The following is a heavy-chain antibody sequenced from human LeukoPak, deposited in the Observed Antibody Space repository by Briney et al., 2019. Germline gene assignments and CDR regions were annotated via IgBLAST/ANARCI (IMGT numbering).Heavy chain of an antibody. D-gene: IGHD3-22*01. J-gene: IGHJ4*02. CDR1: GFSLSASAVG. CDR3: AHIRSLTAIVVDEFYFAS. Sequence: SGPTLMKPTQTLTLTCTFSGFSLSASAVGVGWVRQPPGKALEWLALIFWNDDRRYRPSLESRLTITKDTSKHQVVLTLTTVDPVDTATYFCAHIRSLTAIVVDEFYFASWGQGALVTVSS. V-gene: IGHV2-5*01. CDR2: IFWNDDR.